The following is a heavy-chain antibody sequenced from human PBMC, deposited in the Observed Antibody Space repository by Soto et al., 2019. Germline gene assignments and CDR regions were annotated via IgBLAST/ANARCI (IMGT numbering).Heavy chain of an antibody. CDR3: ARLPKGSVVTG. D-gene: IGHD2-21*02. CDR1: GFSFRDHS. Sequence: GGSLRLSCVGSGFSFRDHSMNWVRQPPGKGLQWISYISSSSENIYYADSVKGRFTVSRDNAKNTLFLQMNSLRDDDSAIYYCARLPKGSVVTGWGQGSPVTVSS. V-gene: IGHV3-48*02. CDR2: ISSSSENI. J-gene: IGHJ4*01.